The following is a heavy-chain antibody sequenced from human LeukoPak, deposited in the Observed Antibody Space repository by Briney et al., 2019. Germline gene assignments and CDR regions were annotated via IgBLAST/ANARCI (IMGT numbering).Heavy chain of an antibody. CDR3: ARDYHDSSGHTYYSDN. CDR2: INPNTGGT. Sequence: GASVKVSCKASGYTFSGYYVHWVRQAPGHGLEWMGWINPNTGGTTYAQKFQGRVTMTRDTSISTAYMELSRLRSDDTAVYYCARDYHDSSGHTYYSDNWGQGTLVTVSS. V-gene: IGHV1-2*02. D-gene: IGHD3-22*01. J-gene: IGHJ4*02. CDR1: GYTFSGYY.